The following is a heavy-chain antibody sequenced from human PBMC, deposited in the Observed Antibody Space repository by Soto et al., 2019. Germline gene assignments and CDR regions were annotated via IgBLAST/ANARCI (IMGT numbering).Heavy chain of an antibody. CDR1: GGTFSSYA. CDR2: IIPIFGTA. J-gene: IGHJ4*02. V-gene: IGHV1-69*13. CDR3: ASQSKVVGWNYSPFDY. D-gene: IGHD1-7*01. Sequence: ASVKVSCKASGGTFSSYAISWVRQAPGQGLEWMGGIIPIFGTANYAQKFQGRVTITADESTSTAYMELSSLRSEDTAVYYCASQSKVVGWNYSPFDYWGQGTLVTVSS.